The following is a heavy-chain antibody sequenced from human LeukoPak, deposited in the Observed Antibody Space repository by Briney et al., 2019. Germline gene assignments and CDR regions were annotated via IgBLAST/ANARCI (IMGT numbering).Heavy chain of an antibody. D-gene: IGHD6-19*01. CDR1: GFTFSGYA. Sequence: GGSLRLSCAASGFTFSGYAMSWVRQAPGKGLEWVSTISGTGGSTYYTDSVKGRFTISRDNSKNTLYLQMNSLRAEDTAVYYCAKGGGSGWPFDYWGQGTLVTVSS. J-gene: IGHJ4*02. CDR2: ISGTGGST. CDR3: AKGGGSGWPFDY. V-gene: IGHV3-23*01.